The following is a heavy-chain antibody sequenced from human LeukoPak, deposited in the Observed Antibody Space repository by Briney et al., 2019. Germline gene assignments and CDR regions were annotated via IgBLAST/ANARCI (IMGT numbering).Heavy chain of an antibody. J-gene: IGHJ4*02. D-gene: IGHD2-15*01. V-gene: IGHV3-21*01. CDR2: IRSSSSYI. CDR1: GFTVNTNY. Sequence: GGSLRLSCAASGFTVNTNYMSWVRQAPGKGLEWVSSIRSSSSYIYYADSVKGRFTISRDNAKNSLYLQMNSLRAEDTAVYYCARDFTSDYCSGSSCYSGVFDYWGQGTLVTVSS. CDR3: ARDFTSDYCSGSSCYSGVFDY.